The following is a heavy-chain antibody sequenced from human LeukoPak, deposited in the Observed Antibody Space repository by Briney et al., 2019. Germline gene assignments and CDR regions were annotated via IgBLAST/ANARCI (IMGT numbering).Heavy chain of an antibody. J-gene: IGHJ4*02. Sequence: GASVKVSCKASGYTFTGYYMHWVRQAPGQGLEWMGWINPNSGGTNYAQKFQGRVTLTSDTAISTAYIELSRLRPDDTAVYYCASEASTSMDFWGQGTLVTVSS. CDR1: GYTFTGYY. D-gene: IGHD2-2*01. CDR2: INPNSGGT. CDR3: ASEASTSMDF. V-gene: IGHV1-2*02.